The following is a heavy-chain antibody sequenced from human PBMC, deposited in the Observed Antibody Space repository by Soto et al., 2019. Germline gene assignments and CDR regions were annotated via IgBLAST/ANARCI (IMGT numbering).Heavy chain of an antibody. V-gene: IGHV4-39*01. CDR2: MYYSGNT. D-gene: IGHD7-27*01. Sequence: QLQLQESGPGLVKPSETLSLTCSVSSGTISSGSYYWGWIRQPPGKGLEWIGSMYYSGNTYYNPSLTSRVSIYIDTSKNQFSLNLSSVTAADTAVYYCARLPLYGPNWDWGQGSMVTVSS. J-gene: IGHJ4*02. CDR3: ARLPLYGPNWD. CDR1: SGTISSGSYY.